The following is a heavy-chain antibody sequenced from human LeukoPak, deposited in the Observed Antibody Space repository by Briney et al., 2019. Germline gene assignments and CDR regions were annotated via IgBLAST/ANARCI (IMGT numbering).Heavy chain of an antibody. Sequence: GGSLRLSCAASGFIFSDYYMSWIRQAPGKGLEWISYISSSSSYTNYVDSVKGRFTISRDNAKNPLYLQMNSLRAEDTAVYYCARAVSVSSYYFDCWGQGTLVTVSS. CDR3: ARAVSVSSYYFDC. D-gene: IGHD5/OR15-5a*01. CDR1: GFIFSDYY. J-gene: IGHJ4*02. V-gene: IGHV3-11*05. CDR2: ISSSSSYT.